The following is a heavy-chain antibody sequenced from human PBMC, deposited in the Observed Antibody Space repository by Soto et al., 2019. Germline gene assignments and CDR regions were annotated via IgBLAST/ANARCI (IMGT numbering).Heavy chain of an antibody. Sequence: KTSETLSLTCGVSGYAISSGYYWGWIRQPPGKGLEWIGSIYHSGTTYYNPSLRSLLSMSVDTSKNQLSLKVSSVTAGDTAVYYCAKVYSDYVLSDAFDIWGQGTMVTVSS. CDR1: GYAISSGYY. V-gene: IGHV4-38-2*01. CDR2: IYHSGTT. J-gene: IGHJ3*02. D-gene: IGHD4-17*01. CDR3: AKVYSDYVLSDAFDI.